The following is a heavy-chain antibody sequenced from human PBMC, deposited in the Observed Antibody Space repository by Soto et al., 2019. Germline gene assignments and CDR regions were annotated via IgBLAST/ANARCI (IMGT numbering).Heavy chain of an antibody. J-gene: IGHJ4*02. V-gene: IGHV4-30-4*01. D-gene: IGHD3-10*01. CDR3: ASRKSSPYFDY. CDR1: GGSISSGDYY. Sequence: QVQLQESGPGLVKPSQTLSLTCTVSGGSISSGDYYWSWIRQPPGKGLECIGYIYYSGSTYYNPSRKSRVTVSVDTSKNQFSLRLSSVTAADTAVYYCASRKSSPYFDYWGQGTLVTVSS. CDR2: IYYSGST.